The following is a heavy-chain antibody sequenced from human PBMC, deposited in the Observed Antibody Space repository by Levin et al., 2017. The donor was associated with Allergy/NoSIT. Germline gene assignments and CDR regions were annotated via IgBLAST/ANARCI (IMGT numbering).Heavy chain of an antibody. CDR3: VSYRDGPYIPIAY. CDR2: ISGDSRTI. D-gene: IGHD2-21*01. Sequence: HPGGSLRLSCEVSGFTFSSYAMSWIRQTPDKGLEWISIISGDSRTIYYAGSVRGRFTVSRDNSKNTLFLQMNSLRAEDTALYYCVSYRDGPYIPIAYWGQGTLVTVSS. V-gene: IGHV3-23*01. J-gene: IGHJ4*02. CDR1: GFTFSSYA.